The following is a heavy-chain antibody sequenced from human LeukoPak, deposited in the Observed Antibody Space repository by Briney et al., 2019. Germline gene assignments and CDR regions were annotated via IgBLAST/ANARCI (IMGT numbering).Heavy chain of an antibody. CDR1: GYTFTSYY. CDR2: INPSGGST. CDR3: ARGASNYDFWSGYSPSYFDY. Sequence: ASVKVSCKASGYTFTSYYMHWVRQAPGQGLEWMGIINPSGGSTGYAQKFQGRVTMTRDTSTSTVYMELSSLRSEDTAVYYCARGASNYDFWSGYSPSYFDYWGQGTLVTVSS. J-gene: IGHJ4*02. D-gene: IGHD3-3*01. V-gene: IGHV1-46*01.